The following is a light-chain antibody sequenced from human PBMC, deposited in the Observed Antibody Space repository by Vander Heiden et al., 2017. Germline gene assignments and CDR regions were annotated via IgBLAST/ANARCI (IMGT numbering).Light chain of an antibody. CDR2: EVS. J-gene: IGLJ3*02. CDR3: CSYAGSPWV. Sequence: SALTPPAPVSGSPEQSITISCTGTSSDVGSYNLVSWYQQHPGKAPKLMIYEVSKRPSGVSNRFSGSKSGNTASLTISGLQAEDEADYYCCSYAGSPWVFGGGTKLTVL. V-gene: IGLV2-23*02. CDR1: SSDVGSYNL.